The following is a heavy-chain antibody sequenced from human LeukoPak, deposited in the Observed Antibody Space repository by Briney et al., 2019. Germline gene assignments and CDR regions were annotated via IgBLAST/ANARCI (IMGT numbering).Heavy chain of an antibody. Sequence: PSETLSLTCAVYGGSFSGYYWSWIRQPPGKGLEWIGEINHSGSTNYNPSLKSRVTISVDTSKNQFSLKLSSVTAADTAVYYCARHYLARFYHYDSSGYSKGYFDYWGQGTLVTVSS. CDR3: ARHYLARFYHYDSSGYSKGYFDY. CDR1: GGSFSGYY. D-gene: IGHD3-22*01. CDR2: INHSGST. V-gene: IGHV4-34*01. J-gene: IGHJ4*02.